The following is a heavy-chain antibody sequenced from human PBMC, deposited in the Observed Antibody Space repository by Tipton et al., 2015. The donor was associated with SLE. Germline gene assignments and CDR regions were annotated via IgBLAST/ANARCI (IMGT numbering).Heavy chain of an antibody. Sequence: TLSLTCAVSGYSISSGYYWGWIRQSPVKGLEWIGIVYRTAYYNPSLKSRVTISVDTSKNQFSLKLSSVTAADTAVYYCARRGLWGFDPWGQGTLVTVSS. CDR3: ARRGLWGFDP. CDR1: GYSISSGYY. J-gene: IGHJ5*02. V-gene: IGHV4-38-2*01. D-gene: IGHD4/OR15-4a*01. CDR2: VYRTA.